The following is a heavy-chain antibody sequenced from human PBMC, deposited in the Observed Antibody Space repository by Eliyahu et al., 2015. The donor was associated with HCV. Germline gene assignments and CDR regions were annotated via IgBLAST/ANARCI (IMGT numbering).Heavy chain of an antibody. CDR1: GGSLHNSSYS. D-gene: IGHD3-22*01. CDR3: AGHYYYDSSGYYLDS. Sequence: QLQLQESGPGLVKPSETLSLTCTVSGGSLHNSSYSWGWXRQPPGKGLEWIAGIYHSGSTYYKSSLSSRLTISIDTSKSQFSLKLKSATAADTAVYYCAGHYYYDSSGYYLDSWGQGALVTVSS. V-gene: IGHV4-39*01. CDR2: IYHSGST. J-gene: IGHJ4*02.